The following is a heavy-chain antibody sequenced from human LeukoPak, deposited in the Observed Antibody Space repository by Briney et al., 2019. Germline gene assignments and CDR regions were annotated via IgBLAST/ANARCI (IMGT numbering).Heavy chain of an antibody. Sequence: GGSLRLSCAASGFTFSSYSMTWVRQAPGKGLEWVSYIYSSGSIIQYADSVKGRFTISRDNAKNSLYLQTNSLRAEDTALYYCAKDYYYDSSGYTHFDYWGQGTLVTVSS. CDR1: GFTFSSYS. D-gene: IGHD3-22*01. V-gene: IGHV3-48*01. CDR2: IYSSGSII. CDR3: AKDYYYDSSGYTHFDY. J-gene: IGHJ4*02.